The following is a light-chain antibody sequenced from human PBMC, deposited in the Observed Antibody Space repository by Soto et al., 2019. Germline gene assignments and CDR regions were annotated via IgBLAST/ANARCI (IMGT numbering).Light chain of an antibody. CDR2: KAS. CDR1: QSISSL. V-gene: IGKV1-5*03. CDR3: QQYNSYPLT. J-gene: IGKJ4*01. Sequence: DIQMTQSPSTLTASVGDGVSISCRASQSISSLLAWYQQKPGKAPNLLIYKASSLESGVPSRFSGSGSGTEFTLTISSLQPDDFATYYCQQYNSYPLTFGGGTKVEIK.